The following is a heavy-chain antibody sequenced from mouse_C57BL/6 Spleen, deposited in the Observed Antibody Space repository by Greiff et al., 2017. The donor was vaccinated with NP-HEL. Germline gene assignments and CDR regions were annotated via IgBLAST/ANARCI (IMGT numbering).Heavy chain of an antibody. J-gene: IGHJ4*01. CDR3: ANSNYEGYAMDY. D-gene: IGHD2-5*01. CDR1: GFTFSDYG. CDR2: ISSGSSTI. Sequence: EVQVVESGGGLVKPGGSLKLSCAASGFTFSDYGMHWVRQAPEKGLEWVAYISSGSSTIYYADTVKGRFTISRDNAKNTLFLQMTSLRSEDTAMYYCANSNYEGYAMDYWGQGTSVTVSS. V-gene: IGHV5-17*01.